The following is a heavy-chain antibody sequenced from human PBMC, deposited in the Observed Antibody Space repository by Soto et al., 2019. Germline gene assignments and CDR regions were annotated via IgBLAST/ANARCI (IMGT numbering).Heavy chain of an antibody. CDR2: IGAYNGNT. D-gene: IGHD6-6*01. Sequence: QVQLLQSGAEVKKPGASVKVSCKASGYTFTNYGITWVRQAPGQGLEWMGWIGAYNGNTHYTERLQGRVTMTTDTSTGTAYMELRGLRSDDSAVYYCARVRQLVGYCYSHMDVWGNGTTVTVSS. CDR1: GYTFTNYG. CDR3: ARVRQLVGYCYSHMDV. J-gene: IGHJ6*03. V-gene: IGHV1-18*01.